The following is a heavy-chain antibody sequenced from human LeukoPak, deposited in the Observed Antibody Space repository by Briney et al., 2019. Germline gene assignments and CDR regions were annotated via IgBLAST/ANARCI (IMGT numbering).Heavy chain of an antibody. D-gene: IGHD3-16*01. Sequence: PGGSLRLSCAASGFTFSTYWMHWVRQAPGKGLVWVSRIDSDGGSTTYADSVKGRFTISRDNAKNTVDLQMNSLRAEDTAVYYCARRRERGASDAFAFWGQGTMVTVSS. CDR1: GFTFSTYW. V-gene: IGHV3-74*01. CDR3: ARRRERGASDAFAF. CDR2: IDSDGGST. J-gene: IGHJ3*01.